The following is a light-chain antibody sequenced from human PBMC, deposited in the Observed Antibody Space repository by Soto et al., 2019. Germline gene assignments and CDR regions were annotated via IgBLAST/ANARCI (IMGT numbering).Light chain of an antibody. CDR3: QQRSNWPPYT. V-gene: IGKV3-11*01. CDR2: DAS. Sequence: EIVLTQSPATLSLSPGERATLSCRASQSVSSSLAWYQQQPGQAPRLLIYDASNRATGIPARFSGRGSGTDFTLTISSLEPDDFSVYYCQQRSNWPPYTFGQGTKLEIK. J-gene: IGKJ2*01. CDR1: QSVSSS.